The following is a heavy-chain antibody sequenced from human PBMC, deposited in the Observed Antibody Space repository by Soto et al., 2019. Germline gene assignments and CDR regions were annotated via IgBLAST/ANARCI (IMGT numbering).Heavy chain of an antibody. CDR2: IYYSGST. V-gene: IGHV4-30-4*02. D-gene: IGHD3-22*01. CDR1: GGSISSGDYY. J-gene: IGHJ5*01. Sequence: PSDTLSLTCTVSGGSISSGDYYWSWIRQPPGKGLEWIGYIYYSGSTYYNPSLKSRVTISVDISNNQVSLQLTSVTPDDTAIYYCVRLIGNSWLDSWGQGTLVTVSS. CDR3: VRLIGNSWLDS.